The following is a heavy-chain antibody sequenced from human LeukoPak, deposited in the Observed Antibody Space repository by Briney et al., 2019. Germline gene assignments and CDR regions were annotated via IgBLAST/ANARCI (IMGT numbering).Heavy chain of an antibody. Sequence: PGGSLRLSCAASGFTFSSYWMSWVRQAPGKGLEWVANIKQDGSEKYYVDSVKGRFTISRDNAKNSLYLQMNSLRAEDTAVYYCARGDEKYCSSTSSLLGVFTQGFDYWGQGPLVTVS. J-gene: IGHJ4*02. V-gene: IGHV3-7*04. CDR1: GFTFSSYW. CDR2: IKQDGSEK. CDR3: ARGDEKYCSSTSSLLGVFTQGFDY. D-gene: IGHD2-2*01.